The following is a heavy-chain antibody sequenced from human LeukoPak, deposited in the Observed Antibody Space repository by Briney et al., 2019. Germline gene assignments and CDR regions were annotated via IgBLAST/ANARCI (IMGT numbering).Heavy chain of an antibody. CDR2: INPNSGGT. Sequence: ASVKVSCKASGYTFTSYYMHWVRQAPGQGLEWMGRINPNSGGTNYAQKFQGRVTMTRDTSISTAYMELSRLRSDDTAVYYCARSYSSGWYPGYWGQGTLVTVSS. CDR1: GYTFTSYY. J-gene: IGHJ4*02. D-gene: IGHD6-19*01. CDR3: ARSYSSGWYPGY. V-gene: IGHV1-2*06.